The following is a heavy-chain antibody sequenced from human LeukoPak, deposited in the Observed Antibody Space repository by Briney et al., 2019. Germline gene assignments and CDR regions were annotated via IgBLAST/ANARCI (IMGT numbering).Heavy chain of an antibody. D-gene: IGHD3-10*01. V-gene: IGHV4-38-2*02. CDR2: IYHSGST. Sequence: SETLSLTCTVSGYSISSGYYWGWIRQPPGKGLGWIGSIYHSGSTYYNPSLKSRVTISVDTSKNQFSLKLSSVTAADTAVYYCATREGGGVHYYYYYMDVWGKGTTVTVSS. J-gene: IGHJ6*03. CDR3: ATREGGGVHYYYYYMDV. CDR1: GYSISSGYY.